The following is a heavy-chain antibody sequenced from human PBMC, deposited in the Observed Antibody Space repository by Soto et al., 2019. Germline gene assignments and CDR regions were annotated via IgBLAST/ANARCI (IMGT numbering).Heavy chain of an antibody. Sequence: GGSLRLSCAASGFTFSSYGMHWVRQAPGKELEWEAVIWYDGSNKYYADSVKGRFTISRDNSKNTLYLQMNSLRAEDTAVYYCARKMDYYYGMDVWGQGTTVTVSS. V-gene: IGHV3-33*01. J-gene: IGHJ6*02. CDR1: GFTFSSYG. CDR2: IWYDGSNK. CDR3: ARKMDYYYGMDV.